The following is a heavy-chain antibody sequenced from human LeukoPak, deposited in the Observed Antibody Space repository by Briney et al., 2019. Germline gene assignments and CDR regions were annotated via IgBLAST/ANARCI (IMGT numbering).Heavy chain of an antibody. Sequence: SETLSLTCTVSGGSISGYYWSWIRQPPGRGLEWIGYIYYSGTTNYNPSPKSRVTISIDTSKNQFSLNLSSVTAADTAVYYCARETTMVLDYWGQGTLVTVSS. J-gene: IGHJ4*02. V-gene: IGHV4-59*01. CDR2: IYYSGTT. D-gene: IGHD5-18*01. CDR1: GGSISGYY. CDR3: ARETTMVLDY.